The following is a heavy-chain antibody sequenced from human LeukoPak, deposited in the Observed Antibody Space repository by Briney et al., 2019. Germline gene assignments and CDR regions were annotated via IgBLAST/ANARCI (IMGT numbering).Heavy chain of an antibody. V-gene: IGHV4-59*08. J-gene: IGHJ2*01. Sequence: SETQSLTCTVSGGSISTYYWSWIRQPPGKGLEWIGYIHYSGSTNYNPSLKSRVAISVDTSKNQFSLKLSFVTAADTAVYFCARLIGGVGYFDLWGRGTLVTVSS. CDR3: ARLIGGVGYFDL. CDR2: IHYSGST. CDR1: GGSISTYY.